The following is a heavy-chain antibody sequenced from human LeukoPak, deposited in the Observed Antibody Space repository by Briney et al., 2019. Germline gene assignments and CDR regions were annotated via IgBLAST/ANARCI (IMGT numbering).Heavy chain of an antibody. V-gene: IGHV3-30*02. CDR3: ARNQILLDTDYYYMDV. CDR2: IRYDGSNK. CDR1: GFTFSSYG. D-gene: IGHD5-18*01. J-gene: IGHJ6*03. Sequence: GGSLRLSCAASGFTFSSYGMHWVRQAPGKGLEWVAFIRYDGSNKYYADSVKGRFTISRDNSKNTLYLQMNSLRAEDTAVYYCARNQILLDTDYYYMDVWGKGTTVTVSS.